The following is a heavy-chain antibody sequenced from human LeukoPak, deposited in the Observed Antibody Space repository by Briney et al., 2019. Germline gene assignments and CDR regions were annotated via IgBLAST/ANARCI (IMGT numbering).Heavy chain of an antibody. CDR3: AKDGIRYSSSWNWFDP. Sequence: NPGGSLRLSCAVSGFTFSSYVMSWVRQAPGKGLEWVSAISGSGGSTYYADSVKGRFTISRDNSKNTLYLQMNSLRAEDTAVYYCAKDGIRYSSSWNWFDPWGQGTLVTVSS. J-gene: IGHJ5*02. CDR1: GFTFSSYV. V-gene: IGHV3-23*01. CDR2: ISGSGGST. D-gene: IGHD6-13*01.